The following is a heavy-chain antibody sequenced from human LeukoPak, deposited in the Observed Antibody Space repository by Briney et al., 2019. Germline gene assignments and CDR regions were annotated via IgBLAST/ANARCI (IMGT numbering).Heavy chain of an antibody. CDR1: GGSISSSSYY. V-gene: IGHV4-39*01. J-gene: IGHJ3*02. CDR2: IYYSGST. Sequence: SETLSLACTVSGGSISSSSYYWGWIRQPPGKGREWIGSIYYSGSTYYNPSLKSRVTISVDTSKNQFSLKLSSVTAADTAVYYCARPYYDSSGYYYPRTDDAFDIWGQGTMVTVSS. D-gene: IGHD3-22*01. CDR3: ARPYYDSSGYYYPRTDDAFDI.